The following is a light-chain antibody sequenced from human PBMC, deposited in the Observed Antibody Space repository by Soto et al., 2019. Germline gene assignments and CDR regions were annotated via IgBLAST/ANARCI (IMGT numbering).Light chain of an antibody. Sequence: QSVLTQPASVSGSPGQWITISCTGTSSDVGRYNFVSWYQQHPGKAPKLLIFEVDNRPSGVSSRFSGSRSGNTASLTISGLQAEDEADYYCSSYSISPTVLFGGGTKLTVL. CDR2: EVD. V-gene: IGLV2-14*01. CDR1: SSDVGRYNF. J-gene: IGLJ2*01. CDR3: SSYSISPTVL.